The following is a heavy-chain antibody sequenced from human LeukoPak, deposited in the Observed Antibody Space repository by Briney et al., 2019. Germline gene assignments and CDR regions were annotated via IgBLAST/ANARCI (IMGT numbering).Heavy chain of an antibody. CDR1: GFTFSSYW. Sequence: GGSLRLSCAASGFTFSSYWMHWVRQAPGKGLVWVSRINSDGSSTSYADSVKGRFTISRDNSKNTLYLQMNTLRAEDRAVYYYARANSGWSAGYYYYMDVWGKGTTVTISS. CDR3: ARANSGWSAGYYYYMDV. D-gene: IGHD6-19*01. V-gene: IGHV3-74*01. CDR2: INSDGSST. J-gene: IGHJ6*03.